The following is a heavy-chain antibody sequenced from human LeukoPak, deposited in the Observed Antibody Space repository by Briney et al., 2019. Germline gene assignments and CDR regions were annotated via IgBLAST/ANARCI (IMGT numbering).Heavy chain of an antibody. Sequence: GGSLRLSCAASGFTVSSNYMSWVRQAPGRGLEWVSVIYSGGITYYADSVKGRFTISRDNSKNTLYLQMNSLRAEDTAMYYCARTRSDSSGWYEFDYWGQGTLVTVSS. V-gene: IGHV3-53*01. CDR1: GFTVSSNY. D-gene: IGHD6-19*01. CDR2: IYSGGIT. CDR3: ARTRSDSSGWYEFDY. J-gene: IGHJ4*02.